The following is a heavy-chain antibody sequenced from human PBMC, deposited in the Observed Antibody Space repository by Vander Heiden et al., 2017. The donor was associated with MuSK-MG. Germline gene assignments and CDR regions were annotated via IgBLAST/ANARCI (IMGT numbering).Heavy chain of an antibody. CDR1: GFTFSGSG. J-gene: IGHJ4*01. V-gene: IGHV3-30*18. D-gene: IGHD6-19*01. CDR3: EKGVNANGWYDFQH. CDR2: ISYNGSNE. Sequence: QVQLVESGGGVVQPGTSLRLSCAASGFTFSGSGMHWVRPAPGKGLEWVEFISYNGSNEFYTDSVEGGFIISGNTSKNTLYLQKIGLSTENTDDNHGEKGVNANGWYDFQHWGQGTLVAVSS.